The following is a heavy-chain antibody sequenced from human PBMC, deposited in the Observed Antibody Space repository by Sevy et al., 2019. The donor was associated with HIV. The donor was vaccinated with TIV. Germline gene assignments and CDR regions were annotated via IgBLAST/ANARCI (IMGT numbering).Heavy chain of an antibody. D-gene: IGHD3-10*01. J-gene: IGHJ6*02. CDR1: GFTFSSYG. CDR3: AKIYPYGSGSYYYGMDV. V-gene: IGHV3-30*02. Sequence: GGSLRLSCAASGFTFSSYGMHWVRQAPGKGLEWVAFIRYDGSNKYYADSVKGRFTISRDNSKNTRYLQMNSLRAEDTAVYYCAKIYPYGSGSYYYGMDVWGQGTTVTVSS. CDR2: IRYDGSNK.